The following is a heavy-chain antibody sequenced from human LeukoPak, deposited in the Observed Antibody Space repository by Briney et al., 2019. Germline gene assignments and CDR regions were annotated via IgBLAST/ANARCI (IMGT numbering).Heavy chain of an antibody. Sequence: GGSRRLSCAASGFTFSSYSMNWVRKAPGKGLEWVSSISSSSSYIYYADSVKGRFTISRDNAKNSLYLQMNSLRAEDTAVYYCARDRSLVGDVWGKGTTVTVSS. D-gene: IGHD2-2*01. V-gene: IGHV3-21*01. CDR1: GFTFSSYS. CDR2: ISSSSSYI. J-gene: IGHJ6*04. CDR3: ARDRSLVGDV.